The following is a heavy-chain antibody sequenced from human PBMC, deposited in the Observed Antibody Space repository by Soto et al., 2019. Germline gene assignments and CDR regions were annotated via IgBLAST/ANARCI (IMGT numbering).Heavy chain of an antibody. V-gene: IGHV1-18*01. CDR3: SRGSGLNDGSDM. CDR1: GYTFTNYG. J-gene: IGHJ3*02. CDR2: VNGGSGNT. Sequence: QVHLVQSGDEVKSPGASVKISCKTSGYTFTNYGITWVRQAPGQGLEWVGWVNGGSGNTNYAPKMKGRVTMTTDASMSTADIELRSLTSDDTAVYYCSRGSGLNDGSDMWGQGTVVTV.